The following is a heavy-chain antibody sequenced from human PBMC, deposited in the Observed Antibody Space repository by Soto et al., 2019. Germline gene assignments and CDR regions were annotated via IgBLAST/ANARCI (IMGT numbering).Heavy chain of an antibody. CDR3: AKGVSGSVSPLDY. Sequence: EVQLLESGGGLVQPGGSLRLSCAASGFTVTSYAMAWVRRAPGKGLEWVSGVSTSGSTAYYTDSVRGRFTISKDNSKNTLYLQMNSLRAEDTAIYYCAKGVSGSVSPLDYWGQGTLVTVSS. V-gene: IGHV3-23*01. J-gene: IGHJ4*02. CDR1: GFTVTSYA. CDR2: VSTSGSTA. D-gene: IGHD3-10*01.